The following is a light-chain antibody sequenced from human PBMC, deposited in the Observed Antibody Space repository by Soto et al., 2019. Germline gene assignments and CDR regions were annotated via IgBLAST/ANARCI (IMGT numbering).Light chain of an antibody. V-gene: IGKV2-28*01. CDR2: LXS. Sequence: IAMTQSPLSLPVTPGEPASVSXRSSPSLLYSNGYNDLYWXLQKPGXSPTXXXALXSSRASGGPDRLSGSGSVTDFTLTISRGEAEDVGFYYCMQALQAPRTFGQGTKVDI. CDR3: MQALQAPRT. J-gene: IGKJ1*01. CDR1: PSLLYSNGYND.